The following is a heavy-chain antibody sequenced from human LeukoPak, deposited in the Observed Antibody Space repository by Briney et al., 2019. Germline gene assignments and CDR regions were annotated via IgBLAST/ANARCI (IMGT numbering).Heavy chain of an antibody. J-gene: IGHJ4*02. CDR2: INPSSSTI. CDR1: GFTFSSYA. Sequence: PEGSLRLSCAASGFTFSSYAMCWVRPAPGKGPEWVSYINPSSSTIHHADSVMGRFTISRDNAKNSLYLQMNSLRAEDTPVYYCASPRYSYGAPTDYWGQGTLVTVPT. CDR3: ASPRYSYGAPTDY. V-gene: IGHV3-48*01. D-gene: IGHD5-18*01.